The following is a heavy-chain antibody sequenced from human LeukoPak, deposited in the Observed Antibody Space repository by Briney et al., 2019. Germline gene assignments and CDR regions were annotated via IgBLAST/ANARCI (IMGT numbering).Heavy chain of an antibody. CDR1: GFTFDDYA. D-gene: IGHD6-19*01. CDR2: ISWNSGSI. Sequence: GRSLRLSCAASGFTFDDYAMHWVRQAPGKGLEWVSGISWNSGSIGYADSVKGRFTISRDNAKNSLYLQMNSLRAEDTALYYCAKAQPGYSSGPTYFQHWGQGTLVTVPS. V-gene: IGHV3-9*01. CDR3: AKAQPGYSSGPTYFQH. J-gene: IGHJ1*01.